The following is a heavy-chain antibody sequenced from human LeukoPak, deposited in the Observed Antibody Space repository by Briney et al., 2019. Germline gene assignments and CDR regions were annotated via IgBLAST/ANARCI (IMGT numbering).Heavy chain of an antibody. CDR1: GFTFDDYA. CDR3: AKDIAAADTAFDY. V-gene: IGHV3-9*01. CDR2: ISWNSGSI. D-gene: IGHD6-13*01. Sequence: GGSLRLSCAASGFTFDDYAMHWVRQAPGEGLEWVSGISWNSGSIGYADSVKGRFTISRDNAMNSLYLQMNSLRAEDTALYYCAKDIAAADTAFDYWGQGTLVTVSS. J-gene: IGHJ4*02.